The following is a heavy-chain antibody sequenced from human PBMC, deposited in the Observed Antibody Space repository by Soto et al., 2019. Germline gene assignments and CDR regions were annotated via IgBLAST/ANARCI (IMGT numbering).Heavy chain of an antibody. CDR2: ISYDGSNK. CDR1: GFTFSSYG. Sequence: PGGSLRLSCAASGFTFSSYGMHWVRQAPGKGLEWVAVISYDGSNKYYADSVKGRFTISRDNSKNTLYLQMNSLRAEDTAVYYCAKNLPPELNYYYGMDVWGQGTTVTVSS. D-gene: IGHD1-7*01. CDR3: AKNLPPELNYYYGMDV. V-gene: IGHV3-30*18. J-gene: IGHJ6*02.